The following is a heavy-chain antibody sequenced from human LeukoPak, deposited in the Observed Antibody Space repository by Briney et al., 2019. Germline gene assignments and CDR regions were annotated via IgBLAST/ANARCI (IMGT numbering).Heavy chain of an antibody. CDR2: IKQDGSEK. J-gene: IGHJ4*02. V-gene: IGHV3-7*01. Sequence: GGSLRLSCAASGFTFSSYSMNWVRQAPGKGLEWVANIKQDGSEKYYVDSVKGRFTISRDNAKNSLYLQMNSLRAEDTAVYYCARDQGAAAEFDYWGQGTLVTVSS. CDR3: ARDQGAAAEFDY. CDR1: GFTFSSYS. D-gene: IGHD6-13*01.